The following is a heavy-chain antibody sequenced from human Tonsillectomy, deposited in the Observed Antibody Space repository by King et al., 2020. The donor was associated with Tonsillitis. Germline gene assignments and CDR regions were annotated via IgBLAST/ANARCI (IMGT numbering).Heavy chain of an antibody. CDR2: IYYSGYT. V-gene: IGHV4-59*08. J-gene: IGHJ4*02. Sequence: VQLQESGPGLMKPSETLSLTCTVSSGSISRYYWSWIRQPPNKGLEWIGYIYYSGYTNYNPSLKSRVTISVDTSKNQFSLKLSSVTAADTAVYYCASAYPGDPYFDYWGQGTLVTVSS. CDR1: SGSISRYY. CDR3: ASAYPGDPYFDY. D-gene: IGHD3-16*01.